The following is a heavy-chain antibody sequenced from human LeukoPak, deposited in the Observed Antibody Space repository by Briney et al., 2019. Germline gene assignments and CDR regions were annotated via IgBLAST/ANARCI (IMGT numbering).Heavy chain of an antibody. CDR1: GFTLTSTG. J-gene: IGHJ4*02. CDR3: AKDVVGQQWLENY. D-gene: IGHD6-19*01. V-gene: IGHV3-30*02. CDR2: IQYDGSNK. Sequence: GGSLRLSCAMSGFTLTSTGMHWVRQAPGKGLEWVAFIQYDGSNKLYGDSVKGRFTISRDNSKKTFYLQMNSLRPEDTAVYYCAKDVVGQQWLENYWGQGTLVTVSS.